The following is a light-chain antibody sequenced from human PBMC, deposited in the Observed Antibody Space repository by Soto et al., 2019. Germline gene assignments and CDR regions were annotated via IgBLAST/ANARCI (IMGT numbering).Light chain of an antibody. J-gene: IGKJ3*01. CDR3: QQRSNWSFG. V-gene: IGKV3-11*01. CDR1: QSVSSY. CDR2: DAS. Sequence: EIVLTQSPATLSLSPGERATLSCRASQSVSSYLAWYQQKPGHAPRLLIYDASNRATGIPARFSGSGSGTDFTLTISSLEPEDFAVYYCQQRSNWSFGFGPGTKVDIK.